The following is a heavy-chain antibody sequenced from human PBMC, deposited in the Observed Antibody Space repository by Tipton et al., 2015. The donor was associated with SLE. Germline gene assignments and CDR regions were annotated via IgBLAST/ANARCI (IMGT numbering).Heavy chain of an antibody. CDR1: GYSFTNSW. D-gene: IGHD3-10*01. V-gene: IGHV5-51*03. CDR3: ARRWVQTVFDY. Sequence: QSGAEVKKPEEALQISCKTSGYSFTNSWIVWFRHMPGKGLECMGMIDPSGSDTRYNPSFQGHVSMSIDRSTTTAYLQWRSLKASDTAMYFCARRWVQTVFDYWGQGTLVTVSS. CDR2: IDPSGSDT. J-gene: IGHJ4*02.